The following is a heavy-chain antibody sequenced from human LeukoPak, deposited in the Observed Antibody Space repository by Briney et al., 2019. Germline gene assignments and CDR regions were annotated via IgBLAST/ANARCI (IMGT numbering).Heavy chain of an antibody. Sequence: SETLSLTCTVSGGSISSSSYYWGWIRQPPGKGLEWIGSIYYSGSTYYNPSLKSRVTISVDTSKNQFSLKLSSVTAADTAVYCCARQGSGGGNAFDIWGQGTMVTVSS. D-gene: IGHD2-15*01. CDR3: ARQGSGGGNAFDI. CDR1: GGSISSSSYY. V-gene: IGHV4-39*01. J-gene: IGHJ3*02. CDR2: IYYSGST.